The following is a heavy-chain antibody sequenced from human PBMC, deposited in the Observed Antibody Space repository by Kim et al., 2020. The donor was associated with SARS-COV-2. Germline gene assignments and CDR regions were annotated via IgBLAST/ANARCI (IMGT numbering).Heavy chain of an antibody. CDR3: AKVPSGDYYFDC. CDR2: TSGSGGTT. J-gene: IGHJ4*02. V-gene: IGHV3-23*01. Sequence: GGSLRLSCAASGLTFSSYVMGWVRQAPGKGLQWVSATSGSGGTTYYADSVKGRFTISRDNSKNTLYLQMNSLRAEDTAVYYCAKVPSGDYYFDCWGQGTLVTVSS. D-gene: IGHD7-27*01. CDR1: GLTFSSYV.